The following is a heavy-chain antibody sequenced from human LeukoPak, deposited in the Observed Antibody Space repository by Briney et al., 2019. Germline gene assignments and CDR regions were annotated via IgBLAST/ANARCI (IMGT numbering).Heavy chain of an antibody. CDR2: ISAYNGNT. J-gene: IGHJ3*02. CDR3: ARGGRYSSSWYLDAFDI. V-gene: IGHV1-18*01. CDR1: GYTFTSYG. D-gene: IGHD6-13*01. Sequence: ASVKVSCKASGYTFTSYGISWVRQAPGQGLEWMGWISAYNGNTNYAQKLQGRVTMTTDTSTSTAYMELRSLRSDDTAVYYCARGGRYSSSWYLDAFDIWGQGTMVTVSS.